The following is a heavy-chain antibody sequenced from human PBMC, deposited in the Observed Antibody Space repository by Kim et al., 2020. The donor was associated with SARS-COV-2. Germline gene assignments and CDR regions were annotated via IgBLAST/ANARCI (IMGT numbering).Heavy chain of an antibody. V-gene: IGHV3-33*01. J-gene: IGHJ4*02. D-gene: IGHD5-18*01. Sequence: SNKYYADSVKGRFTISRDNSKNTLYLQMNSLRAEDTAVYYCARDHSYVDYWGQGTLVTVSS. CDR3: ARDHSYVDY. CDR2: SNK.